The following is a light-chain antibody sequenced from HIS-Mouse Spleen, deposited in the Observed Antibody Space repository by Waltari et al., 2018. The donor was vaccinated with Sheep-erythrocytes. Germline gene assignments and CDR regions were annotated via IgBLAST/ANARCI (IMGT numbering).Light chain of an antibody. J-gene: IGLJ3*02. CDR3: GTWDSSLSAGRV. CDR1: SSNIGNNS. V-gene: IGLV1-51*01. CDR2: DNN. Sequence: QSVLTQPPSVSAAPGQKVTISCSGSSSNIGNNSVSWYQQLPGTAPKLLIYDNNMRPSGIPDRCAGSKSGTSAALGITGLQTGDEAEYYCGTWDSSLSAGRVFGGGTKLTVL.